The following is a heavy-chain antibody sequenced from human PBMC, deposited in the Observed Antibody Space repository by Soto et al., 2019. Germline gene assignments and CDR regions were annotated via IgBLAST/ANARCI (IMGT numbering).Heavy chain of an antibody. J-gene: IGHJ6*02. CDR2: IYRSGST. V-gene: IGHV4-31*03. Sequence: QVQLQESGPGLVKSSLTLSLTCTVSGGSISSGGNYWSWIRQHPGKGLEWIGYIYRSGSTYYNPSLKSRVTISVDTSKNQFSLKLNSVTAADTAVYYCARARMVRGVIYYYGMDVWGQGTTVTVSS. D-gene: IGHD3-10*01. CDR1: GGSISSGGNY. CDR3: ARARMVRGVIYYYGMDV.